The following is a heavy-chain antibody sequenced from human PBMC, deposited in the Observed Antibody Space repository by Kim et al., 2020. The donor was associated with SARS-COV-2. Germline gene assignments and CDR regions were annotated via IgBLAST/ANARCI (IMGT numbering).Heavy chain of an antibody. J-gene: IGHJ4*02. CDR2: IKSKTDGGTT. V-gene: IGHV3-15*01. D-gene: IGHD3-22*01. CDR3: TTDLDDYYYDSSGYPFDY. CDR1: GFTFSNAW. Sequence: GGSLRLSCAASGFTFSNAWMSWVRQAPGKGLEWVGRIKSKTDGGTTDYAAPVKGRFTISRDDSKNTLYLQMNSLKTEDTAVYYCTTDLDDYYYDSSGYPFDYWGQGTLVTVSS.